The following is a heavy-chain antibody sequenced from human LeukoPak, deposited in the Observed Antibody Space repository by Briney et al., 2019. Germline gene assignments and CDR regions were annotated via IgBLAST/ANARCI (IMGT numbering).Heavy chain of an antibody. J-gene: IGHJ4*02. Sequence: PGRSLRLSCAASGFTFSSYAMHWVRQAPGKGLEWVAVISYDGSNKYYADSVKGRFTISRDNSKNTLYLQMNSLRAEDTAVYYCAREDLRSGSYYIDYWGQGTLVTVSS. D-gene: IGHD3-10*01. V-gene: IGHV3-30*01. CDR2: ISYDGSNK. CDR1: GFTFSSYA. CDR3: AREDLRSGSYYIDY.